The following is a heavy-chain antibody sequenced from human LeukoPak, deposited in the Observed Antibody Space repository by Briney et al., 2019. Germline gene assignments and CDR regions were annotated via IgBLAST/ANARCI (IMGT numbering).Heavy chain of an antibody. Sequence: SETLSLACTVSGGSISSYYWSWIRQPPGKGLEWIGHIYYSGSTNYNPSLKSRVTISVDTSKNQFSLKLSSVTAADTAVYYCARGPYDFWSGYYVDLLDYWGQGTLVTVSS. J-gene: IGHJ4*02. CDR1: GGSISSYY. V-gene: IGHV4-59*01. CDR3: ARGPYDFWSGYYVDLLDY. D-gene: IGHD3-3*01. CDR2: IYYSGST.